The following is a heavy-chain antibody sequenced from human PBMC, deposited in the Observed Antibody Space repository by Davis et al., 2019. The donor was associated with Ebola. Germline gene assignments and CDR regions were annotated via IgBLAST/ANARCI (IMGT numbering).Heavy chain of an antibody. V-gene: IGHV1-3*01. J-gene: IGHJ4*02. CDR1: GYTFTSYA. Sequence: ASVTVSCKASGYTFTSYAMHWVRQAPGQRLEWMGWINAGNGNTKYSQKFQGRVTITRDTSASTAYMELSSLRSEDTAVYYCARGSGSSPADYWGQGTLVTVSS. D-gene: IGHD1-26*01. CDR2: INAGNGNT. CDR3: ARGSGSSPADY.